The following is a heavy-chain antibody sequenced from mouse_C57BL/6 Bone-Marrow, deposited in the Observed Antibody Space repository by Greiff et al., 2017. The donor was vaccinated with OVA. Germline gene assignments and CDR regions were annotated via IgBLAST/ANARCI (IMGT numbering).Heavy chain of an antibody. J-gene: IGHJ1*03. Sequence: VQLQESGAELVRPGTSVKMSCKASGYTFTNYWIGWAKQRPGHGLEWIGDIYPGGGYTNYNEKFKGKATLTADKSSSTAYMQFSSLTSEDSAIYYCARRGYYYGSSSWYFDVWGTGTTVTVSS. CDR3: ARRGYYYGSSSWYFDV. CDR1: GYTFTNYW. CDR2: IYPGGGYT. D-gene: IGHD1-1*01. V-gene: IGHV1-63*01.